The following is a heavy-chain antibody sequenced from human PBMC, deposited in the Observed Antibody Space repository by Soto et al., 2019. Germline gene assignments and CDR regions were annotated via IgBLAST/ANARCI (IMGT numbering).Heavy chain of an antibody. V-gene: IGHV3-23*01. Sequence: GGSLRLSCTASGFTFSRHAMTWVRQAPGKGLEWVSGLSDSGGSIYYADSVKGRFTISRDNSMNTLYLQMNSLRAEDTALYYCAKDMKWGGMTTIHYFDSWGQGTQVTVSS. CDR2: LSDSGGSI. D-gene: IGHD4-17*01. CDR1: GFTFSRHA. J-gene: IGHJ4*02. CDR3: AKDMKWGGMTTIHYFDS.